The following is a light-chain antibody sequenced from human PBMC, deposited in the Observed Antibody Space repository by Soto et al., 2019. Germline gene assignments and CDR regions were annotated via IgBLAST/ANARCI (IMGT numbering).Light chain of an antibody. CDR2: GAS. CDR1: QSVSSN. CDR3: QQYNNWPPYT. Sequence: EIVMTQSPATLSVSPGERATLSCRASQSVSSNLAWYQQKPVQAPRLLIYGASTMATGIPARFSGSGSGTEFTLTISRLQSEDFAVYYCQQYNNWPPYTFGKGTKLEIK. V-gene: IGKV3-15*01. J-gene: IGKJ2*01.